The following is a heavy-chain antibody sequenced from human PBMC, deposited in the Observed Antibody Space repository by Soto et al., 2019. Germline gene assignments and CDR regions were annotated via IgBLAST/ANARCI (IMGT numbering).Heavy chain of an antibody. Sequence: SETLSLTCAVSGGSISSGGYSWSWIRQPPGKGLEWIGEINHSGSTNYNTSLKSRVTISVDTSKNQFSLKLSSVTAADTAVYYCARSVDPWGQGTLVTVSS. CDR3: ARSVDP. CDR2: INHSGST. V-gene: IGHV4-31*11. J-gene: IGHJ5*02. CDR1: GGSISSGGYS.